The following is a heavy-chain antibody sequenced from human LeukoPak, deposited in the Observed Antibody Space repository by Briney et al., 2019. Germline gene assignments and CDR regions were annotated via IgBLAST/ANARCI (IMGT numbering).Heavy chain of an antibody. Sequence: SETLSLXCTVSGGSISSYYWSWIRQPPGKGLEWIGYIYYSGSTNYNPSLKSRVTISVDTSKNQFSLKLSSVTAADTAVYYCAREGGIAARPFDYWGQGTLVTVSS. CDR3: AREGGIAARPFDY. J-gene: IGHJ4*02. V-gene: IGHV4-59*01. CDR1: GGSISSYY. CDR2: IYYSGST. D-gene: IGHD6-6*01.